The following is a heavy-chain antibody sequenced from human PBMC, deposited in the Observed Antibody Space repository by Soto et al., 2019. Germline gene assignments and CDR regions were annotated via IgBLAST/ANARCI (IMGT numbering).Heavy chain of an antibody. CDR2: MSAYNGNT. CDR1: GYTFTSYV. J-gene: IGHJ6*02. Sequence: DSVKVSCKDSGYTFTSYVLSWVRQAPGHGLEWMGWMSAYNGNTNYAQKLQGTVTMTTTTSTNKAYMELRXLGADDTAVYYCPREKRYDLCRGYQSQGMDVWG. CDR3: PREKRYDLCRGYQSQGMDV. V-gene: IGHV1-18*04. D-gene: IGHD3-3*01.